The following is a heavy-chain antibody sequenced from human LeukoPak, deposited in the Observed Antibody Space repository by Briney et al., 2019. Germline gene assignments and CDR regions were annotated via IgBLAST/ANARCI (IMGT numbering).Heavy chain of an antibody. J-gene: IGHJ4*02. CDR2: IRSKAHDATP. CDR1: GFTFDNYG. Sequence: GGSLRLSCTASGFTFDNYGVSWVRQAPGKGLEWVGFIRSKAHDATPQYGASVKGRFTISRDDSKSIAYLQMSSLSTEDTAVYYCTRSKSYDFILDYWGQGTLVTVSS. V-gene: IGHV3-49*04. D-gene: IGHD3-3*01. CDR3: TRSKSYDFILDY.